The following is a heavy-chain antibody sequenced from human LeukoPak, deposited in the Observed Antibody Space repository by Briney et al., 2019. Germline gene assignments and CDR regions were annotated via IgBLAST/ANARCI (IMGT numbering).Heavy chain of an antibody. V-gene: IGHV3-23*01. CDR2: ISGSGGST. CDR1: GFTFSSYA. J-gene: IGHJ4*02. Sequence: GGSLRLSCAASGFTFSSYAMSWVRQAPGKGLEWVSAISGSGGSTYYADSVKGRFTISRDNSKNTLYLQMNSLRAEDTAVYYCAKGSTPSRYYYDSSGAFDYWGQGTLVTVSS. CDR3: AKGSTPSRYYYDSSGAFDY. D-gene: IGHD3-22*01.